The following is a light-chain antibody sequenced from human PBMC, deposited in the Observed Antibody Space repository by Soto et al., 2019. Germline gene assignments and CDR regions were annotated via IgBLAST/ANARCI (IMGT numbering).Light chain of an antibody. CDR1: RSNIGAGYD. J-gene: IGLJ3*02. CDR2: SNT. Sequence: QSVLTQPPSVSGAPGQRVTISCTGSRSNIGAGYDVHWYQHLPGTAPKLLIYSNTNRPSGVPDRFSASKSGTSASLAITGLQAEDEADYYCQSYDSSLSGWVFGGGTKLTVL. V-gene: IGLV1-40*01. CDR3: QSYDSSLSGWV.